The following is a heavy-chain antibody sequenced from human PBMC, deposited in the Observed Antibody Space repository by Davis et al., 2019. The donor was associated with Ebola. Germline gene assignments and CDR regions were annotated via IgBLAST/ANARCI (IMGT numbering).Heavy chain of an antibody. CDR1: GDSIRSSGYY. V-gene: IGHV4-31*03. CDR2: IFYTRST. J-gene: IGHJ4*02. D-gene: IGHD3-10*01. Sequence: MPSETLSLTCTVSGDSIRSSGYYWTWIRQHPGKGLEWIGYIFYTRSTYCNPSLESRVTISVDTSKNQFSLKLSSVTAADTAVFYCARVKWFGKIFDYWGQGTLVTVSS. CDR3: ARVKWFGKIFDY.